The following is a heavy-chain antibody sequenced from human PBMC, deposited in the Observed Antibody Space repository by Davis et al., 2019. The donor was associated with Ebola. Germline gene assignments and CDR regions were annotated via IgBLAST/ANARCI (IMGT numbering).Heavy chain of an antibody. CDR2: IKSKTDGGTT. D-gene: IGHD6-19*01. V-gene: IGHV3-15*01. J-gene: IGHJ4*02. Sequence: PGGSLRLSCAASGFTFSDAWMSWVRQAPGKGLVWVGRIKSKTDGGTTDYPAPVRGRFTISSDDSQNTLYLQMSSLKTEDTAIYYCASARRDNSGWNDYWGQGTLVSVSS. CDR1: GFTFSDAW. CDR3: ASARRDNSGWNDY.